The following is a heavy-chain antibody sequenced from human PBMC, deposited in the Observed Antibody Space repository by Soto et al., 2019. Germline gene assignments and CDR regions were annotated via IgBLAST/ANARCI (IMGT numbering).Heavy chain of an antibody. CDR2: LGGNGFTT. D-gene: IGHD3-16*01. CDR1: GFTFGSYA. CDR3: AKALRPILNFFYYMDV. V-gene: IGHV3-23*01. Sequence: EVQLLESGGGLVQPGGSLRLSCVVSGFTFGSYAMSWVRQAPEKGPEWVAILGGNGFTTYYADSVKGRFTISGDKSKSTLFLQMNSLRAYDTGVYYCAKALRPILNFFYYMDVWGRGTSVTVSS. J-gene: IGHJ6*03.